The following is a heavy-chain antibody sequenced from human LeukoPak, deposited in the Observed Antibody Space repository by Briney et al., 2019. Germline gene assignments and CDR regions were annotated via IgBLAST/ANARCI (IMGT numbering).Heavy chain of an antibody. V-gene: IGHV3-20*04. Sequence: GGSLRLSCATSGFTFVDYGRSWVRRAPGKGLEWLCAINYNGAITDYADSVKGRFTISRDNAKNSLYLRMDSVRAEDTALYYCARDRLGPSFSVSHFDLWGQGCLVTV. J-gene: IGHJ4*02. D-gene: IGHD3-3*02. CDR2: INYNGAIT. CDR1: GFTFVDYG. CDR3: ARDRLGPSFSVSHFDL.